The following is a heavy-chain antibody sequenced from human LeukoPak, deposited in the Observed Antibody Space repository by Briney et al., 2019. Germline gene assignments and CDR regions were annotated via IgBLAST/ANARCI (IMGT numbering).Heavy chain of an antibody. CDR2: IYSGGST. Sequence: GSLRLSCAASGFTVSSNYMSWVRQAPGEGRGWGSVIYSGGSTSYADSVKGRLTISRDNSKTTMYLQINSLTAEDTAVYYCASSRSGWIDYWGQGTLVTVSS. V-gene: IGHV3-53*01. CDR1: GFTVSSNY. J-gene: IGHJ4*02. D-gene: IGHD6-19*01. CDR3: ASSRSGWIDY.